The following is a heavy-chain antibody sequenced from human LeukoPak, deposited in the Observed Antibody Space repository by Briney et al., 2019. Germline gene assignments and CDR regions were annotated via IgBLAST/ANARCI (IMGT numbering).Heavy chain of an antibody. Sequence: SETLSLTCTVSGGSISSGDYYWSWIRQPPGKGLEWIGYIYHSGSTYFNPSLKGRVTISVDTSKNQFSLKLSSVTAADTAVYYCARGPDSSGYYYFDFWGQGTLVTVSS. D-gene: IGHD3-22*01. V-gene: IGHV4-30-4*01. J-gene: IGHJ4*02. CDR1: GGSISSGDYY. CDR2: IYHSGST. CDR3: ARGPDSSGYYYFDF.